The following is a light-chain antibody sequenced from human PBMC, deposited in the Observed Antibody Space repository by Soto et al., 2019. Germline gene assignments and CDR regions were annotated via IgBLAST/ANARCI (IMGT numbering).Light chain of an antibody. CDR2: GNT. V-gene: IGLV1-40*01. Sequence: QSVLTQPPSVSGAPGQRVTISCTGSSANIGAGYDVHWYQQLPGRAPKLLICGNTNRPAGVPDRFSGSKSGTSASLAITGRQADDEADYYCLSFDSSLSVVFGGGTKLTVL. J-gene: IGLJ2*01. CDR1: SANIGAGYD. CDR3: LSFDSSLSVV.